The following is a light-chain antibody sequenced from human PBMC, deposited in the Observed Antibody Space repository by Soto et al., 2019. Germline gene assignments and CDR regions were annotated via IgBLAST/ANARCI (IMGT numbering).Light chain of an antibody. CDR3: QQYGSSPGT. J-gene: IGKJ1*01. V-gene: IGKV3-20*01. CDR1: QSVSSSY. CDR2: GAS. Sequence: EIVMTQSPVTLSLSQGERATLSCRASQSVSSSYLAWYQQKPGQAPRLLIYGASSRATGIPDRFSGSGSGTDFTLTISRLEPEDFAVYYCQQYGSSPGTFGQGTKADIK.